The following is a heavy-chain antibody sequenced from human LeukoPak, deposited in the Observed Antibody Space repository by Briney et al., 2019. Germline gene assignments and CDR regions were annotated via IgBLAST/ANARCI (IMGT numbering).Heavy chain of an antibody. CDR3: ARDRLTMIRGVTYYYFDY. Sequence: QAGGSLRLSCAASGFTFNNAWMSWVRQAPGKGLEWVSYISSSSSTIYYADSVKGRFTISRDNAKNSLYLQMNSLRAEDTAVYYCARDRLTMIRGVTYYYFDYWGQGTLVTVSS. CDR2: ISSSSSTI. D-gene: IGHD3-10*01. CDR1: GFTFNNAW. V-gene: IGHV3-48*04. J-gene: IGHJ4*02.